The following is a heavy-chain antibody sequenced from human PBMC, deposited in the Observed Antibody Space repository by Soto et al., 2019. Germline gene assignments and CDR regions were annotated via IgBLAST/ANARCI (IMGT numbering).Heavy chain of an antibody. CDR1: AFSVSSNY. CDR2: IYSGGVT. V-gene: IGHV3-53*01. D-gene: IGHD3-22*01. J-gene: IGHJ4*02. CDR3: ARGFYDSSGYKTFRYDY. Sequence: PGGSLRLSCTASAFSVSSNYMSWVRQAPGKGLEWVSVIYSGGVTDYADSVKGRFTISRDNSKNTLYLQMNSLRAEDTALYYCARGFYDSSGYKTFRYDYWGQGTLVTVSS.